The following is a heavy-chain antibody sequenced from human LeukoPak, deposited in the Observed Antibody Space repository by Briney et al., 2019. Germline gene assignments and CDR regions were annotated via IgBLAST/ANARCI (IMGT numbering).Heavy chain of an antibody. Sequence: ETLSLTCTVSGGSISSSSYYWGWIRQAPGKGLEWVSAISGSGGITYYADSVKGRFTISRDNSKNTLYLQMNSLRAEDTAVYYCAKAAWDSSGYYYYYYYGMDVWGQGTTVTVSS. CDR2: ISGSGGIT. V-gene: IGHV3-23*01. D-gene: IGHD3-22*01. J-gene: IGHJ6*02. CDR3: AKAAWDSSGYYYYYYYGMDV. CDR1: GGSISSSSYY.